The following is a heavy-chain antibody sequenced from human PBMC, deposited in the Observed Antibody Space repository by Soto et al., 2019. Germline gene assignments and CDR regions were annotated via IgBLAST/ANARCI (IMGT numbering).Heavy chain of an antibody. D-gene: IGHD3-22*01. CDR2: IRNKPQIYTT. V-gene: IGHV3-72*01. J-gene: IGHJ4*02. CDR1: GFTLSDHY. Sequence: EVQLVESGGDLVQPGGSLRLSCVASGFTLSDHYMDWVRQAPGTGLEWVGLIRNKPQIYTTDYAESVKGRFTISRDDSKNSVYLQMNSLTTEDTAIYYSADLTWGGYHLPWGQGTLVTVSS. CDR3: ADLTWGGYHLP.